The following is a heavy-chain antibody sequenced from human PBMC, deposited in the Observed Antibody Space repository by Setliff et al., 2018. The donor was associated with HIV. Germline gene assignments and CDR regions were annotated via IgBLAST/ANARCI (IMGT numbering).Heavy chain of an antibody. J-gene: IGHJ3*02. D-gene: IGHD3-16*01. CDR2: INGSGNT. CDR3: ARWGEPAQRGFDI. V-gene: IGHV4-39*01. Sequence: SETLSLTCIVSGGSISSTSYYWGWIRQPPGRGLKWIGSINGSGNTFYNPSLKNRVTIYVDTSKNQFSLKATSVTAEDTAVYYCARWGEPAQRGFDIWGQGTMVTVSS. CDR1: GGSISSTSYY.